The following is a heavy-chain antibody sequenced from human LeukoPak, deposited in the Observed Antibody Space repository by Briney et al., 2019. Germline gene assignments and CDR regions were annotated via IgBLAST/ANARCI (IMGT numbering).Heavy chain of an antibody. CDR1: GFTSTSYG. V-gene: IGHV3-30*02. J-gene: IGHJ4*02. D-gene: IGHD6-6*01. CDR3: AKVRKGIAARPFDY. CDR2: IRYDGSNK. Sequence: PGGSLRLSCAAPGFTSTSYGTHWVRQAPGKGLEWVAFIRYDGSNKYYADSVKGRFTISRDNSKNTLYLQMNSLRAEDTAVYYCAKVRKGIAARPFDYWGQGTLVTVSS.